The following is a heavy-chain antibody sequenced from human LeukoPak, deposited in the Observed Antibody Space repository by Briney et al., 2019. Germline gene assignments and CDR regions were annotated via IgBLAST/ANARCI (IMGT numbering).Heavy chain of an antibody. CDR2: IGTAGDT. CDR3: ARGRGWGTLDI. V-gene: IGHV3-13*04. D-gene: IGHD3-10*01. CDR1: GFTFSSYD. J-gene: IGHJ3*02. Sequence: GGSLRLSCAASGFTFSSYDMHWVRQGTGKGLEWVSAIGTAGDTYYPGSVKGRFTTSRENAKNSLYLQMNSLRVGDTAVYYCARGRGWGTLDIWGQGTMVTVSS.